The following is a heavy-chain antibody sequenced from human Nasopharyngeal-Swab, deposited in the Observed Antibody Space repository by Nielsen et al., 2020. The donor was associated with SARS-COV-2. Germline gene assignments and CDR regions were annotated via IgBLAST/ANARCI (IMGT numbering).Heavy chain of an antibody. J-gene: IGHJ6*02. D-gene: IGHD2-2*01. CDR3: AREGCSSTSCPYYYYYGMDV. CDR1: GFTFSSYW. V-gene: IGHV3-74*01. CDR2: INSDGSST. Sequence: GGSLRLSCAASGFTFSSYWMHWVRQAPGKGLVWVSRINSDGSSTSYADSVKGRFTISRDNAKNTLYLQMNSLRAEDTAVYYCAREGCSSTSCPYYYYYGMDVWGQGTTVTVSS.